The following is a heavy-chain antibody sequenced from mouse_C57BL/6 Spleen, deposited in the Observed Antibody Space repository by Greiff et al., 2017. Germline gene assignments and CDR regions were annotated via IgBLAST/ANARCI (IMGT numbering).Heavy chain of an antibody. CDR3: TRESGYDEGLFFFAY. CDR1: GYTFTDYE. CDR2: IDPETGGT. D-gene: IGHD2-2*01. V-gene: IGHV1-15*01. J-gene: IGHJ3*01. Sequence: VQLQQSGAELVRPGASVTLSCKASGYTFTDYEMHWVKQTPVHGLEWIGAIDPETGGTAYNQKFKGKAILTADKSSSTAYMELRSLTSEDSAVYYCTRESGYDEGLFFFAYWGQGTLVTVSA.